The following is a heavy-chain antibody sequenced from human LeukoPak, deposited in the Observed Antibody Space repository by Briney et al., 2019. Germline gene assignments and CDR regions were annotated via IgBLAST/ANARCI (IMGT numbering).Heavy chain of an antibody. CDR3: ARVNGLEVYYYYMDV. D-gene: IGHD1-1*01. Sequence: SVKVSCKASGGTFSSYAISWVRQAPGQGLEWMGGIIPIFGTANYARKFQGRVTITADESTSTAYMELSSLRSEDTAVYYCARVNGLEVYYYYMDVWGKGTTVTISS. CDR1: GGTFSSYA. J-gene: IGHJ6*03. V-gene: IGHV1-69*13. CDR2: IIPIFGTA.